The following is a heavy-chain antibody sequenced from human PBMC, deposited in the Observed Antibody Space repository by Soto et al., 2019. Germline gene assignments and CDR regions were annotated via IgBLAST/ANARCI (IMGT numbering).Heavy chain of an antibody. V-gene: IGHV1-8*01. CDR1: GYTFTNND. D-gene: IGHD5-18*01. J-gene: IGHJ5*02. CDR3: ARMASFGSLNWFDP. Sequence: ASVKVSCKASGYTFTNNDVTWVLQATGQGLEWMGWMNPGSGDTGYAQKFQGRVTMTRNISIATAYMELSSLRSEDTAIYYCARMASFGSLNWFDPWGQGTLVTVSS. CDR2: MNPGSGDT.